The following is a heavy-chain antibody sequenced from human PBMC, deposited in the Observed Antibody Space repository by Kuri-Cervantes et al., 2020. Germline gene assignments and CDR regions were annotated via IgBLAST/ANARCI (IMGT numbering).Heavy chain of an antibody. V-gene: IGHV3-15*01. D-gene: IGHD2-2*01. CDR3: TTGDIVVVPAAVLNYYFDY. J-gene: IGHJ4*02. CDR1: GFTFSNAW. CDR2: IKSKTDGGTT. Sequence: GGSLRLSCLASGFTFSNAWMSWVRQAPGKGLEWVGRIKSKTDGGTTDYAAPVKGRFTISRDDSKNTLYLQMNSLKTEDTAVYYCTTGDIVVVPAAVLNYYFDYWGQGALVTVSS.